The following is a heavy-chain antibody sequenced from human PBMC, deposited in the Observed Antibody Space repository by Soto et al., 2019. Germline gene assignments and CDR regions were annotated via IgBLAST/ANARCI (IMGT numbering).Heavy chain of an antibody. V-gene: IGHV4-59*01. J-gene: IGHJ6*02. CDR2: IYYSGST. Sequence: SETLSLTCTVSGGSISSYYWSWIRQPPGKGLEWIGYIYYSGSTNYNPSLKSRVTISVDTSKNQFSLELSSVTAADTAVYYCARDGAGIAAAGTYYYYGMDVWGQGTTVTVSS. D-gene: IGHD6-13*01. CDR1: GGSISSYY. CDR3: ARDGAGIAAAGTYYYYGMDV.